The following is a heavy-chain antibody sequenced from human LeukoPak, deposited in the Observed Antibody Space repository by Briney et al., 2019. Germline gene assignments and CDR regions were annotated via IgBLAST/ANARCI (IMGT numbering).Heavy chain of an antibody. CDR2: IREDGSEK. CDR1: GFIYWNYL. J-gene: IGHJ4*02. CDR3: STDRSEKPSNFDHNRFAH. D-gene: IGHD3-9*01. Sequence: PGGSLRLSCGAWGFIYWNYLVMWVRQAPGRGLEWVANIREDGSEKNYVDSVKGRFTISRENAKNSLYLQMDNLRAEDTAVYYCSTDRSEKPSNFDHNRFAHWGQGTLVTVSS. V-gene: IGHV3-7*05.